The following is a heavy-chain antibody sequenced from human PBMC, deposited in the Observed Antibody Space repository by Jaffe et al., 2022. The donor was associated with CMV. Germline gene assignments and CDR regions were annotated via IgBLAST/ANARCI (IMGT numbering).Heavy chain of an antibody. Sequence: EVHLLESGGGLVQPGGSLRLSCAASGFTFNRYAMTWVRQAPGKGLEWVSGISGSGDVTWYADSVKGRFTISRDTSRSTLYLRMNTLRAEDTAVYYCAKDLSAGGASQNWGQGTLVTVSS. J-gene: IGHJ4*02. CDR1: GFTFNRYA. D-gene: IGHD3-16*01. V-gene: IGHV3-23*01. CDR2: ISGSGDVT. CDR3: AKDLSAGGASQN.